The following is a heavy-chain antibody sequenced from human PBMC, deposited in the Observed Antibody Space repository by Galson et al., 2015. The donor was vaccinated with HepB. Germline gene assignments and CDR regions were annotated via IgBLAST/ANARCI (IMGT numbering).Heavy chain of an antibody. V-gene: IGHV4-4*02. CDR1: GGSISSNNW. Sequence: ETLSLTCAVSGGSISSNNWWSWVRQSPGKGLECIGEIYHGESTSYNPSLKSRVTISVDKSKNQFSLKLSSVTAADTAVYYCARFREGGGWLDYWGQGKLVTVSS. D-gene: IGHD6-19*01. J-gene: IGHJ4*02. CDR2: IYHGEST. CDR3: ARFREGGGWLDY.